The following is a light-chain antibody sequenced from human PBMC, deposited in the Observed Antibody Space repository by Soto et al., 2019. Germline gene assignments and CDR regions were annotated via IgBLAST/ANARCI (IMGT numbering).Light chain of an antibody. V-gene: IGKV1-9*01. CDR1: HVIRNS. J-gene: IGKJ5*01. CDR3: QQLFFSPIT. Sequence: RSRHVIRNSLAWYQVKPGQAPKLLIYAASTLESGLPSRFSATVSGTEFSLTITSLQPEDFATYYCQQLFFSPITFGQGTLLDIK. CDR2: AAS.